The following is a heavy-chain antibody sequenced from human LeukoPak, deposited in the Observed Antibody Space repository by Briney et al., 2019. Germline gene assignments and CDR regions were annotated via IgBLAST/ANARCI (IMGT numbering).Heavy chain of an antibody. D-gene: IGHD2-21*01. V-gene: IGHV1-24*01. CDR2: FDRKNGDT. Sequence: ASVKVSCKVSGFTLADLSMHWVRQAPGKGLEWVGGFDRKNGDTIYAQRFRGRVTLTEDTSTGTAYMDLSSLSADDTAVYYCATGVYCATTTCPGYQHYYYFMDVWGKGTTVTVSS. CDR3: ATGVYCATTTCPGYQHYYYFMDV. J-gene: IGHJ6*03. CDR1: GFTLADLS.